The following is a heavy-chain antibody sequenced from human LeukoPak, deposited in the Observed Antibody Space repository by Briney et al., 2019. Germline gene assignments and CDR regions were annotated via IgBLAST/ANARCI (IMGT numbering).Heavy chain of an antibody. CDR2: LSNSGST. J-gene: IGHJ5*02. CDR3: ARGGYPQET. Sequence: SQTLSLTCPVPGGSITKYYWNCIRQPPRKGLEWIGYLSNSGSTNYNPSLKRQVTMSVTKSRNQFSRNLSPVTGATRPEYTCARGGYPQETWGQGTLVTVSS. CDR1: GGSITKYY. D-gene: IGHD2-2*01. V-gene: IGHV4-59*01.